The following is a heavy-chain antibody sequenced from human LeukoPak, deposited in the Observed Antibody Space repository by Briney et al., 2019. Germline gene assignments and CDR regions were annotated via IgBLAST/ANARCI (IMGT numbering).Heavy chain of an antibody. V-gene: IGHV3-30*02. J-gene: IGHJ4*02. Sequence: GGSLRLSCAASGFTFSNYGMHWVRQAPDKGLEWVTFIPYDGSNKYYADSLQGRFTIASYNSMNTLYLQMSSLRAEDTAIYYCAKDICGGNCYPHGGYWGQGSLVTVSS. CDR3: AKDICGGNCYPHGGY. CDR2: IPYDGSNK. CDR1: GFTFSNYG. D-gene: IGHD2-21*01.